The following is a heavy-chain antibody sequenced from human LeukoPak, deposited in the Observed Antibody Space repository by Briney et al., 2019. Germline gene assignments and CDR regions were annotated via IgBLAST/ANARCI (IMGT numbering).Heavy chain of an antibody. CDR3: ARDNRELSWFDP. CDR2: ISAYNGNT. J-gene: IGHJ5*02. Sequence: ASVKVSYKASGYTFTSYGISWVRQAPGQGLEWMGWISAYNGNTNYAQKLQGRVTMTTDTSTSTAYMELRSLRSDDTAVYYCARDNRELSWFDPWGQGTLVTVSS. V-gene: IGHV1-18*01. D-gene: IGHD1-26*01. CDR1: GYTFTSYG.